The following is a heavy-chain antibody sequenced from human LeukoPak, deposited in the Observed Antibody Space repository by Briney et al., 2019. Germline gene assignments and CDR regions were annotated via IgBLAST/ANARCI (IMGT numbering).Heavy chain of an antibody. CDR3: ASGPTGFA. CDR2: INSDGSTT. J-gene: IGHJ5*02. V-gene: IGHV3-74*01. Sequence: GGSLRLSCVASGFTFSRYWMHWVRQAPGKGLVWVSRINSDGSTTIYADSVKGRFTISRDNAKNTLCLQMNSLRAEDTAVYFCASGPTGFAWGQGTLVTVSS. D-gene: IGHD1-14*01. CDR1: GFTFSRYW.